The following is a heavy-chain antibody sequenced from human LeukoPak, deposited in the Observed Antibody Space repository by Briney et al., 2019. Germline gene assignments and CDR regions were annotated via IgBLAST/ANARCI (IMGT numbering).Heavy chain of an antibody. V-gene: IGHV3-49*04. CDR2: IRSKTYGGTT. CDR1: GFTFCGYA. Sequence: GGSLRLSCTASGFTFCGYAMSWVRQAPGKGLEWVGFIRSKTYGGTTEYAASVKGRFTISRDDSKSIAYLQMNSLKTDETAVYYCTEGSSGPYDYWGQGTLVTVSS. CDR3: TEGSSGPYDY. J-gene: IGHJ4*02. D-gene: IGHD3-22*01.